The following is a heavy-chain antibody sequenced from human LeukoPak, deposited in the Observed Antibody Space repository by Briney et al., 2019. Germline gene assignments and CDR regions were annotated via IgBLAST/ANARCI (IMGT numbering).Heavy chain of an antibody. CDR1: GFTFSNYA. CDR3: AKDQHSTSLSYMDV. Sequence: PGGSLRLSCAASGFTFSNYAMNWVRQAPGKGLEWVSDISGSGAVTYYGDSVKGRVTTSRDNSKNTLYLQMTSLRAEDTAVDFCAKDQHSTSLSYMDVWGEGTTVTVSS. CDR2: ISGSGAVT. V-gene: IGHV3-23*01. D-gene: IGHD6-6*01. J-gene: IGHJ6*03.